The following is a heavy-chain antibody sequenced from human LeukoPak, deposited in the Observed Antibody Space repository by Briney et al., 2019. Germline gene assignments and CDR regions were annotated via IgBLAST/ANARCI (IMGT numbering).Heavy chain of an antibody. V-gene: IGHV4-28*01. J-gene: IGHJ3*02. CDR2: INYSGNT. CDR3: ARRGTVWGAFDI. Sequence: SETLSLTCAVSGYSVSSSTWWGWIRQPPGKGLEWIGYINYSGNTYYNPSVKSRVTMSVDTSKNQFSLKLSSVTAVDTAVYYCARRGTVWGAFDIWGQGTMVTVSS. CDR1: GYSVSSSTW. D-gene: IGHD3-16*01.